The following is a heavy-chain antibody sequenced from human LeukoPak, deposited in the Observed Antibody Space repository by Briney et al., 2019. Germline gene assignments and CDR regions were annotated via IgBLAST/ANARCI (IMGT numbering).Heavy chain of an antibody. CDR1: GGSFSGYY. CDR3: ARRGSVVGATRGYYFDY. D-gene: IGHD1-26*01. CDR2: INHSGST. J-gene: IGHJ4*02. V-gene: IGHV4-34*01. Sequence: SSETLSLTCAVYGGSFSGYYWSWIRQPPGKGLEWIGEINHSGSTNYNPSLKSRVTISVDTSKNQFSLKLSSVTAADTAVYYCARRGSVVGATRGYYFDYWGQGTLVTVSS.